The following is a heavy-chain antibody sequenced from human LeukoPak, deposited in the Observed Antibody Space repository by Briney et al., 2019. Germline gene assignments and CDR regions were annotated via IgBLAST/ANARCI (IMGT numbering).Heavy chain of an antibody. V-gene: IGHV3-48*01. J-gene: IGHJ4*02. Sequence: GGSLRLSCAASGFTFSSYAMSWVRQAPGKGLEWVSYISGSSSTMFYADSVKGRFTISRDNAKNSLYLQMNSLRGEDTAVYYCATDIRAGGDYWGQGTLVSVSS. CDR3: ATDIRAGGDY. CDR2: ISGSSSTM. CDR1: GFTFSSYA. D-gene: IGHD3-10*01.